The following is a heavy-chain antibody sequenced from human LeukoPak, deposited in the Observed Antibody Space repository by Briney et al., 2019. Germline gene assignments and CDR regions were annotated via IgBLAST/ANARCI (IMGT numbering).Heavy chain of an antibody. CDR3: ARFSYSSRTFDY. V-gene: IGHV1-2*02. J-gene: IGHJ4*02. CDR2: INPNSGGT. D-gene: IGHD6-13*01. Sequence: ASVKVSCKASGYTFTGYYMHWVRQAPGQGLEWMGWINPNSGGTNYAQKFQGRVTMTRDTSISTAYMELSRLRSDDTAVYYCARFSYSSRTFDYWGQGTLVTVSS. CDR1: GYTFTGYY.